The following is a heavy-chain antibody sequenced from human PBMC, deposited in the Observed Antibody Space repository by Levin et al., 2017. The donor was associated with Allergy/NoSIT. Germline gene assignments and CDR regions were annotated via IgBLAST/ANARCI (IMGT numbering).Heavy chain of an antibody. V-gene: IGHV3-48*01. D-gene: IGHD3-10*01. CDR1: GFSFSAYS. Sequence: GGSRRLSCAVSGFSFSAYSMNWVRQAPGKGLEWLAYVDGHGTRIFYADSAKGRFTISRDNAQNSLYLQMNSLRAEDSGTYYCVRDLEGYRGVIRFDFWGQGTLVTVSS. J-gene: IGHJ4*02. CDR2: VDGHGTRI. CDR3: VRDLEGYRGVIRFDF.